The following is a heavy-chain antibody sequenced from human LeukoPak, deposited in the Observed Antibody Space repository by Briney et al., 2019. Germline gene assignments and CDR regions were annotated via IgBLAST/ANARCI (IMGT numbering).Heavy chain of an antibody. V-gene: IGHV3-23*01. Sequence: RGSLRLSCAPSGFTSSIYWISWVRQAPGKWLEWVSAMSGSGGSTYYTDSVKGRFTISRDNSKNTLFLQMNSLRAEDTAVYYCAKRRGLALLYSYYMDVWGKGTTVTVSS. D-gene: IGHD1-7*01. CDR1: GFTSSIYW. CDR2: MSGSGGST. J-gene: IGHJ6*03. CDR3: AKRRGLALLYSYYMDV.